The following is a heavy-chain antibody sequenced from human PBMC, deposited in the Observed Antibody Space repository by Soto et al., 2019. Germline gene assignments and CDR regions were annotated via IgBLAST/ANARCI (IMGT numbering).Heavy chain of an antibody. J-gene: IGHJ4*02. D-gene: IGHD2-15*01. CDR2: ISGSGDSI. Sequence: EVQLLESGGGLVQPGGSLRLSCVASGFPLRSYAVSWVRQAPGKGLEWVSAISGSGDSIYYADSVKGRFTISRDNAKNALYLQMNSLRAEDTAIYYCAKALNVGYCSSGRCYRGYFDYWGQGTLVTVSS. V-gene: IGHV3-23*01. CDR1: GFPLRSYA. CDR3: AKALNVGYCSSGRCYRGYFDY.